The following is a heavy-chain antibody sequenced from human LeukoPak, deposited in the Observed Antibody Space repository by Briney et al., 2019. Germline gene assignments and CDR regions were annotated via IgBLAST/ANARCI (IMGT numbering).Heavy chain of an antibody. CDR1: GYSISSGYY. CDR3: ARTYDILTAYYFDPFDI. D-gene: IGHD3-9*01. Sequence: SETLSLTCTVSGYSISSGYYWGWIRQPPGKGLEWIGSLSHSGSTYYNPSLKSRVTMSIDTSKNQFSLQLNSVTAADTAVYYCARTYDILTAYYFDPFDIWGQGTMVTVSS. J-gene: IGHJ3*02. V-gene: IGHV4-38-2*02. CDR2: LSHSGST.